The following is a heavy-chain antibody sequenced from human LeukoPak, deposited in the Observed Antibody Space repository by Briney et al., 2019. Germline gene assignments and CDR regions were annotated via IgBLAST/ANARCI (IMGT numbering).Heavy chain of an antibody. CDR1: GGFISSYY. D-gene: IGHD3-22*01. Sequence: TSETLSLTCTVSGGFISSYYWTWIRQPAGKGLEWIGHIYTSGSTNYNPSLKSRVTMSVDTSKNQFSLRLSSVTAADTAVYYCARGGHYDSSEPDDAFDIWGQGTMVTVSS. CDR3: ARGGHYDSSEPDDAFDI. V-gene: IGHV4-4*07. J-gene: IGHJ3*02. CDR2: IYTSGST.